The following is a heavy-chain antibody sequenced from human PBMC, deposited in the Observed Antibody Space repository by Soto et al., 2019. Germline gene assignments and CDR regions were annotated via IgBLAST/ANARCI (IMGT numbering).Heavy chain of an antibody. V-gene: IGHV6-1*01. J-gene: IGHJ4*02. CDR2: TYYRSKWYN. CDR3: ARGESISVAWFDY. Sequence: SQTLSLTCAISGDSVSSNSAAWNWTRQSPSRGLEWLGRTYYRSKWYNDSAVSVKSRITINPDTSKNQFSLQLNSVTPEDTAVYYCARGESISVAWFDYWGQGTLVTVSS. CDR1: GDSVSSNSAA. D-gene: IGHD6-19*01.